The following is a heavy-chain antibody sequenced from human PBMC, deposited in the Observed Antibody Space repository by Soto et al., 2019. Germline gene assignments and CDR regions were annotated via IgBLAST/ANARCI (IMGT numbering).Heavy chain of an antibody. Sequence: GGCLRVSCAAPGFTFSSYAMSWVRQAPGKGLEWVSAISGSGGSTYYADSVKGRFTISRDNSKNTLYLQMNSLRAEDTAVYYCAKEATDIAVAALFDYWGQGTLVPVSS. CDR3: AKEATDIAVAALFDY. CDR2: ISGSGGST. CDR1: GFTFSSYA. D-gene: IGHD6-19*01. V-gene: IGHV3-23*01. J-gene: IGHJ4*02.